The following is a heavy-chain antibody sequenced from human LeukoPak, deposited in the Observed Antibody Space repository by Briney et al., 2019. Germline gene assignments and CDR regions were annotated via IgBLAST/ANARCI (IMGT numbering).Heavy chain of an antibody. Sequence: SVNVSYKASVGTFSSYAISWVRQAPGHGLEWMGGIIPIFGTANYAQKFQGRVTITTDESTSTAYMELSSLRSEDTAVYYCARDHRTVATMFHYYYYMDVWGKGTTVTVSS. D-gene: IGHD5-12*01. CDR3: ARDHRTVATMFHYYYYMDV. V-gene: IGHV1-69*05. CDR2: IIPIFGTA. CDR1: VGTFSSYA. J-gene: IGHJ6*03.